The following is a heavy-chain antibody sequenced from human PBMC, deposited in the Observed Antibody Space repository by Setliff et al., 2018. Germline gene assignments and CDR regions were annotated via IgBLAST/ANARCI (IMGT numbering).Heavy chain of an antibody. Sequence: SVKVSCKASGGTFSSYAISWVRQAPGQGLEWMRRIIPIFGTANYAQKFQGRVTITADKSTSTAYMELSSLRSEDTAVYYCASLNWNHLYYYMDVWGKGTTVTVSS. J-gene: IGHJ6*03. D-gene: IGHD1-1*01. V-gene: IGHV1-69*06. CDR1: GGTFSSYA. CDR3: ASLNWNHLYYYMDV. CDR2: IIPIFGTA.